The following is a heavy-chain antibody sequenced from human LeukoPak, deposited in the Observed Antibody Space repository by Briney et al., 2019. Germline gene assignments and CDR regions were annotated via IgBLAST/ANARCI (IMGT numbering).Heavy chain of an antibody. CDR1: GGSISSYY. V-gene: IGHV4-4*07. Sequence: PSETLSLTCTVSGGSISSYYWSWIRQPAGKGLEWIGRIYTSGSTNYNPSLKSRVTMSVDTSKNQFSLKLSSVTAADTAVYYCAIHVGYCSGGSCYSPLYYFDYWGQGTLVTVSS. D-gene: IGHD2-15*01. CDR3: AIHVGYCSGGSCYSPLYYFDY. J-gene: IGHJ4*02. CDR2: IYTSGST.